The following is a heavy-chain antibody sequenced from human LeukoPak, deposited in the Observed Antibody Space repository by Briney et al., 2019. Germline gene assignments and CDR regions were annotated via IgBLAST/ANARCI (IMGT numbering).Heavy chain of an antibody. Sequence: PSETLSLTCAVYGGSFSGYYWSWLRQPPGKGLEWIGEINHSGSTKYNPSLKNRVTLSVDTSKNHFSLKLSSVTAADTAVYYCASEPPIILWGGFDPWGQRTLVTVSS. CDR1: GGSFSGYY. CDR2: INHSGST. J-gene: IGHJ5*02. CDR3: ASEPPIILWGGFDP. D-gene: IGHD2-21*01. V-gene: IGHV4-34*01.